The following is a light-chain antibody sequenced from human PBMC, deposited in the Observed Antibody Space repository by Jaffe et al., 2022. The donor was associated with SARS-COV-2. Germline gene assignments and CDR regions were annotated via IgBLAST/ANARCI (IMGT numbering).Light chain of an antibody. J-gene: IGLJ1*01. Sequence: QSVLTQPASVSGSPGQSITISCTGSGSDIGAYNYVSWYQQHPGKAPKLMIYDVSNRPSGVSDRLSGSKSGNTASLTISGLQAEDEADYYCSSYTRTTTLVFGTGTKVTVL. CDR3: SSYTRTTTLV. CDR1: GSDIGAYNY. CDR2: DVS. V-gene: IGLV2-14*01.